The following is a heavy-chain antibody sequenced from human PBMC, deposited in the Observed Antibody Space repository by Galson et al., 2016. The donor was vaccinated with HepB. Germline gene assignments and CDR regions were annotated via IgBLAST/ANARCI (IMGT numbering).Heavy chain of an antibody. D-gene: IGHD2-21*01. CDR2: IKKKTDGGTT. Sequence: SLRLSCAASGFTFSDTWMSWVRQAPGKGLEWVARIKKKTDGGTTDYAAPAKGRFTISRDDSRDTLYLHMNSLRTEDTAMYYCTTDALFRYCGDDCHFVGPLFDYWGQGTLVTVSS. V-gene: IGHV3-15*01. CDR1: GFTFSDTW. J-gene: IGHJ4*02. CDR3: TTDALFRYCGDDCHFVGPLFDY.